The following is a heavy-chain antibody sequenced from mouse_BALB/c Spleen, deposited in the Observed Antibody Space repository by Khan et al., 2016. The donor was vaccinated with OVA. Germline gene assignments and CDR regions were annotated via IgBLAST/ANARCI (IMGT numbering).Heavy chain of an antibody. Sequence: QVQLKESGPGLVAPSQSLSITCTVSGFSLTGYGVNWVRQPPGKGLEWLGMIWGDGSTDYNSALTSRLSISKDNSKSQVFLKMNSLHTDDTARYYCARAYYGNYREAMDYWGQGTSVTVSS. CDR2: IWGDGST. J-gene: IGHJ4*01. CDR1: GFSLTGYG. CDR3: ARAYYGNYREAMDY. D-gene: IGHD2-10*01. V-gene: IGHV2-6-7*01.